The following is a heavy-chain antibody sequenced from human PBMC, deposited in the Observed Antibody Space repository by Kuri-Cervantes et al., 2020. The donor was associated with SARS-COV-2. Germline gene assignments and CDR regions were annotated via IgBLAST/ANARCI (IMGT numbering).Heavy chain of an antibody. J-gene: IGHJ6*02. Sequence: GESLKISCAASGFTFSSYGMHWVRQAPGKGLEWVAVIWYDGSNKYYADSVKGRFTISRDNSKNTLYLQMNSLRAEDTAVYYCAKSGLDCSSTSCYVGAYYYYGMDVWGQGTTVTVSS. CDR2: IWYDGSNK. D-gene: IGHD2-2*01. CDR1: GFTFSSYG. CDR3: AKSGLDCSSTSCYVGAYYYYGMDV. V-gene: IGHV3-33*06.